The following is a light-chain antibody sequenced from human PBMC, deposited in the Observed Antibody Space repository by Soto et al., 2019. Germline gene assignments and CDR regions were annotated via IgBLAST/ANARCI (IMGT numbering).Light chain of an antibody. Sequence: EIVLTQSPGTLSLSPGERATLSCRASQSVSSRSLAWYQQKPGQAPGFLIYGASNRATGIPDRFCASGSGTVFSLTISRLEPEDFAVYYCQQRSNWPIITFGQGTRLEI. CDR1: QSVSSRS. V-gene: IGKV3D-20*02. J-gene: IGKJ5*01. CDR2: GAS. CDR3: QQRSNWPIIT.